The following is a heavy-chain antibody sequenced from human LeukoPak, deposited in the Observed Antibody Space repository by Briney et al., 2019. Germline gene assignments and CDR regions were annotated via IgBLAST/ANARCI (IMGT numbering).Heavy chain of an antibody. CDR2: VYYSGIT. CDR1: GGSISSYY. Sequence: PSETLSLTCTVSGGSISSYYWSWIRQPPGKGLEWIGYVYYSGITDYNPSPKCRVTISVDTSRYHFSLRLISLTAADTAMYYCARRFTDYALDAFDLWGPGTMVVVSS. V-gene: IGHV4-59*01. J-gene: IGHJ3*01. D-gene: IGHD4-17*01. CDR3: ARRFTDYALDAFDL.